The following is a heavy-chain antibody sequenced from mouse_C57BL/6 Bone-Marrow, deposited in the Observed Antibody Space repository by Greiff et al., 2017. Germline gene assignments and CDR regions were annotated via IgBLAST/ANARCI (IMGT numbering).Heavy chain of an antibody. CDR2: IYPGSGNP. V-gene: IGHV1-76*01. J-gene: IGHJ1*03. CDR1: GYTFTDYY. D-gene: IGHD1-1*01. Sequence: QVQLQQSGAELVRPGASVKLSCKASGYTFTDYYINWVKQRPGQGLEWIARIYPGSGNPYYNEKFKGKATLTAEKSSSTAYMQLSSLTSEDSAVYFCARGDYGSSYWYFDVWGTGTTVTVSS. CDR3: ARGDYGSSYWYFDV.